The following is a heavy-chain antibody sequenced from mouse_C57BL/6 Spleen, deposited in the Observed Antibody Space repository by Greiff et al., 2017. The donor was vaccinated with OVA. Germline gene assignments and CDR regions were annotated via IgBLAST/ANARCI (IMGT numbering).Heavy chain of an antibody. J-gene: IGHJ2*01. V-gene: IGHV5-17*01. CDR3: AREITGTGGFDY. Sequence: EVKLQESGGGLVKPGGSLKLSCAASGFTFSDYGMHWVRQAPEKGLEWVAYISSGSSTIYYADTVKGRFTISRDNAKNTLFLQMTSLRSEDTAMYYCAREITGTGGFDYWGQGTTLTVSS. D-gene: IGHD4-1*01. CDR1: GFTFSDYG. CDR2: ISSGSSTI.